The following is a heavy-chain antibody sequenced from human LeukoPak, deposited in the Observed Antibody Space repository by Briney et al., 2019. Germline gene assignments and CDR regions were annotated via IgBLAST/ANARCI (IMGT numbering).Heavy chain of an antibody. CDR2: IRSKAYGGTT. CDR3: TMVRGVPQDDAFDI. CDR1: GFTFGDYA. J-gene: IGHJ3*02. D-gene: IGHD3-10*01. Sequence: GGSLRLSCTASGFTFGDYAMSWFRQAPGKGLEWVGFIRSKAYGGTTEDAASVKGRFTISRDDSKSIAYLQMNSLKTEDTAVYYCTMVRGVPQDDAFDIWGQGTMVTVSS. V-gene: IGHV3-49*03.